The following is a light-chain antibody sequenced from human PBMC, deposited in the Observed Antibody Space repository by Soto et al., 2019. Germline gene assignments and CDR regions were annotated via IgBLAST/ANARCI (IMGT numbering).Light chain of an antibody. V-gene: IGLV2-14*01. CDR1: SSDVGAYNY. CDR3: SSYRSSTTFV. Sequence: QSALTQPASVSGSPGQSITISCTGTSSDVGAYNYVSWYQQYPGRAPKVIIFEVRKRPSGVSTRFSGSKSGDTASLTISGLPAEDEADYYCSSYRSSTTFVLGTGTKVTVL. J-gene: IGLJ1*01. CDR2: EVR.